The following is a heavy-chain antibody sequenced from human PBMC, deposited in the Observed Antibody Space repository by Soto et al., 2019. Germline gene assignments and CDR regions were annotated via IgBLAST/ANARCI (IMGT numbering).Heavy chain of an antibody. V-gene: IGHV4-30-2*01. D-gene: IGHD3-16*01. Sequence: TLSLTCTVSNGSISSGGYSWSWIRQTPGKGLEWIGYIYPTGKTYYNPSLKNRATLSIDTSQNQFSPQLTSVTAADTAVYYCARAPPGPAPRWGVWGHGTTVTVSS. CDR3: ARAPPGPAPRWGV. J-gene: IGHJ6*02. CDR2: IYPTGKT. CDR1: NGSISSGGYS.